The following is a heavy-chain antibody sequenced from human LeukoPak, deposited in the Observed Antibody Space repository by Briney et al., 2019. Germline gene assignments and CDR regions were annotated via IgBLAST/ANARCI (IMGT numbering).Heavy chain of an antibody. J-gene: IGHJ4*02. CDR1: GGSISSTSYC. D-gene: IGHD4-17*01. CDR2: MYYSWYS. Sequence: SETLSLTCTVSGGSISSTSYCWGWIRQPPGKGVEWIGSMYYSWYSYYHPSLNSRVTISVDTSKNQFSLNLSSVTAAGTAVYYCARHKDVRTTLTPFDYWGQGTRVTVSS. V-gene: IGHV4-39*01. CDR3: ARHKDVRTTLTPFDY.